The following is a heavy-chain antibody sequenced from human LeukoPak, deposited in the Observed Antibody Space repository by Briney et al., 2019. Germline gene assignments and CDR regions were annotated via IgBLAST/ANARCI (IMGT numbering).Heavy chain of an antibody. Sequence: PSETLSLTCTVSGGSISNYYWSWIRQPAGKGLEWIGRINSGGGTNYNPSLKSRVTVSADTSKNEFSLTLRSVTAADTAVYFCARNASSGFFNDWGRGTLVTVSS. V-gene: IGHV4-4*07. J-gene: IGHJ1*01. CDR1: GGSISNYY. CDR2: INSGGGT. D-gene: IGHD6-25*01. CDR3: ARNASSGFFND.